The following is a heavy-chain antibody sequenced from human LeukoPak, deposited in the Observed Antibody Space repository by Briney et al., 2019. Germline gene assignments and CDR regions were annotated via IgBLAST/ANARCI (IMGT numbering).Heavy chain of an antibody. V-gene: IGHV4-30-4*01. CDR3: ARSRYNGSYISDY. Sequence: PSETLSLTCTVSGGSISSGDYYWNWIRQPPGKGLEWIGYIYYSGNTYYNPSLKSRVTISVDMSKNQFSLKLSSVTAADTAVYYCARSRYNGSYISDYWGQGTLVTVSS. D-gene: IGHD1-26*01. CDR2: IYYSGNT. CDR1: GGSISSGDYY. J-gene: IGHJ4*02.